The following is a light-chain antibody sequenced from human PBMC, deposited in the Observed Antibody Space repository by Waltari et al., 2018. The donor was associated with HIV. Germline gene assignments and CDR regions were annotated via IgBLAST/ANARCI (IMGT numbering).Light chain of an antibody. CDR1: RGSVASHY. CDR2: EDT. J-gene: IGLJ2*01. CDR3: QSYGSTNQV. Sequence: KFVLPPPHTVRESPAESVPLSCTRHRGSVASHYVLGYQQRPGSSPTTVIYEDTQRPSGVPDRFSGSIDSSSNSASLIISGLTTEDEADYYCQSYGSTNQVFGGGTKLTVL. V-gene: IGLV6-57*01.